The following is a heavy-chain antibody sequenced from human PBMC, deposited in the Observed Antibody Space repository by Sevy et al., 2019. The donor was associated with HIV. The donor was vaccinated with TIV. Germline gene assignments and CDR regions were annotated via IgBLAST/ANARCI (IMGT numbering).Heavy chain of an antibody. J-gene: IGHJ4*02. V-gene: IGHV3-48*02. D-gene: IGHD1-26*01. CDR1: GFTFSSYT. Sequence: GGSLRLSCAASGFTFSSYTMNWVRQAPGKGLEWVSSISSSSSTIYYADSVKGRFTISRDNAKNSLYLQMNSLRDEDTAVYFCARRFNIVGATHFDYWGQGTLVTVSS. CDR3: ARRFNIVGATHFDY. CDR2: ISSSSSTI.